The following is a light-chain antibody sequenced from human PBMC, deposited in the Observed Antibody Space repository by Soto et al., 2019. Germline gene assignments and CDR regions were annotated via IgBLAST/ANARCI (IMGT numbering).Light chain of an antibody. Sequence: SPSILSVYPRERATLSCRASQSISRNLAWYQQKPGQAPRLLISDASTRATGIPARFSGSGSGTDFTLTISRLEPEDFAVYYCQQYGSSPPWTFGQVSIVAIK. CDR3: QQYGSSPPWT. J-gene: IGKJ1*01. V-gene: IGKV3-20*01. CDR2: DAS. CDR1: QSISRN.